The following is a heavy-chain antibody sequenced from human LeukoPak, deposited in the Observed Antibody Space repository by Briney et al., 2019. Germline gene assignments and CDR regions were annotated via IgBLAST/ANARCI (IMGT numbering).Heavy chain of an antibody. D-gene: IGHD6-13*01. CDR3: VREQTIMAAAGLDY. CDR2: ISKDGSIK. J-gene: IGHJ4*02. Sequence: GGSLRLSWAASGFTFSSHAMHWVRQAPGKGLEWVGIISKDGSIKYYADSMKGRLTMSRDNSRNTLYLQMNSLRAEDTSIYYCVREQTIMAAAGLDYWGQGTLVTVSS. V-gene: IGHV3-30*01. CDR1: GFTFSSHA.